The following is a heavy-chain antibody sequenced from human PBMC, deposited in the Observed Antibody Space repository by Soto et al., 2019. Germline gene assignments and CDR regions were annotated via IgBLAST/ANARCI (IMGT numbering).Heavy chain of an antibody. CDR2: IIPIFGTA. CDR3: ASFTRTTDPRYYYGMDV. V-gene: IGHV1-69*13. Sequence: ASVKVSCKASGGTFSSYAISWVRQAPGQGLEWMGGIIPIFGTANYAQKFQGRVTITADESTSTAYMELSSLRSEDTAVYYCASFTRTTDPRYYYGMDVWGQGTTVTVS. CDR1: GGTFSSYA. D-gene: IGHD4-4*01. J-gene: IGHJ6*02.